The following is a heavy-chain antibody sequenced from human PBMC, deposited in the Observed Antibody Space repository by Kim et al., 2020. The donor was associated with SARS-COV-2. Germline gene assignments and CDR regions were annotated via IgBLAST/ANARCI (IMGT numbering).Heavy chain of an antibody. V-gene: IGHV3-23*01. CDR3: AREGRQLRY. J-gene: IGHJ4*02. CDR2: IGNSGSTT. Sequence: GGSLRLSCAASGFTFSNYAMSWVRQAPGKGLEWVSTIGNSGSTTYYADSVKGRFTFSRYNSKSTIYLQRNSLGVEATAVYFCAREGRQLRYWGQGTLVT. CDR1: GFTFSNYA. D-gene: IGHD6-6*01.